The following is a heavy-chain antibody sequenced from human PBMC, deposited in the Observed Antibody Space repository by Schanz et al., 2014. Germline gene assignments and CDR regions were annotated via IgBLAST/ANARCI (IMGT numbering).Heavy chain of an antibody. Sequence: EVQLVESGGGLVQPGESLRVSCAASGFTFSNYWMSWVRQAPGKGLEWGANIRQEGSEKYYVDSVKGRFTVSRDDAKNSLYLQMNSLRVEDTAVYYCARDFIKYRFGYVDYWGQGTLVTVSS. CDR2: IRQEGSEK. D-gene: IGHD3-16*01. V-gene: IGHV3-7*01. CDR3: ARDFIKYRFGYVDY. J-gene: IGHJ4*02. CDR1: GFTFSNYW.